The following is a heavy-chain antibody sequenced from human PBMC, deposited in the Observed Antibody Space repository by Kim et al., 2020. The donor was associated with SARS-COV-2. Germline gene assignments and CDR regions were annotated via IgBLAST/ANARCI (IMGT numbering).Heavy chain of an antibody. J-gene: IGHJ4*02. D-gene: IGHD3-10*01. CDR3: AREVWYGVDY. Sequence: SPNYNPSLTSRVTISVDTSKNQFALKLSSVTAADTAVYYCAREVWYGVDYWGQGTLVTVSS. CDR2: SP. V-gene: IGHV4-59*01.